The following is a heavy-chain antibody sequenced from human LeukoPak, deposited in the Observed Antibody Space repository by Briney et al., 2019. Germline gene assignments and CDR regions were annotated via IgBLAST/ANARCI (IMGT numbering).Heavy chain of an antibody. Sequence: GGSLRLSCAASGFTFSSYAMNWVRQNRGKGLEWVSSISDSGDETYYADSVRGRFTISRDNSKNTLYLQMKSLGGDDTALYYCAKCWRVVSGNWYLSFDSWGQGTLVTVSS. D-gene: IGHD6-19*01. V-gene: IGHV3-23*01. CDR2: ISDSGDET. CDR3: AKCWRVVSGNWYLSFDS. J-gene: IGHJ4*02. CDR1: GFTFSSYA.